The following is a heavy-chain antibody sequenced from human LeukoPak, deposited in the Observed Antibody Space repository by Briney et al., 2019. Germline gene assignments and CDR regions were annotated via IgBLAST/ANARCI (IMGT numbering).Heavy chain of an antibody. CDR2: INPRGGST. V-gene: IGHV1-46*01. D-gene: IGHD3-22*01. J-gene: IGHJ4*02. CDR1: GYTFTGYH. Sequence: ASVKVSCKASGYTFTGYHMHWVRQAPGQGLEWMGIINPRGGSTSYAQKFQGRVTMTRDTSTSTAYMELSSLRSEDTAVYYCARRTTFYYDSSPHYGYYFDYWGQGTLVTVSS. CDR3: ARRTTFYYDSSPHYGYYFDY.